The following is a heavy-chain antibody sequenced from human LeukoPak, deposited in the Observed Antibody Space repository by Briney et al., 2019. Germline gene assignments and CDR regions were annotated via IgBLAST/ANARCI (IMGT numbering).Heavy chain of an antibody. D-gene: IGHD3-22*01. V-gene: IGHV1-24*01. CDR1: GYTLTELS. CDR2: FDPEDGET. Sequence: ASVKVSCKVSGYTLTELSMHWVRQAPGKGLEWMGGFDPEDGETIYAQKFQGRVTMTEDTSTDTAYMELRSLRSDDTAVYYCARDEVVFGYYDSSGYCKFDYWGQGTLVTVSS. CDR3: ARDEVVFGYYDSSGYCKFDY. J-gene: IGHJ4*02.